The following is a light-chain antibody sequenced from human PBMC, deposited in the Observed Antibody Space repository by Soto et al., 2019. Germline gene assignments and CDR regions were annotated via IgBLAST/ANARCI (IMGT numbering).Light chain of an antibody. V-gene: IGLV2-8*01. CDR3: SAFAGYNNYVV. Sequence: QSVLTQPPSASGSPGQSVTISCTGTSNDIGGYKYVSWYQQYPGKAPKLTIYEVYKRPSGVSDRFSGSKSGNTASLTVSGLQAEDEAEYYCSAFAGYNNYVVFGGGTKLTVL. J-gene: IGLJ2*01. CDR2: EVY. CDR1: SNDIGGYKY.